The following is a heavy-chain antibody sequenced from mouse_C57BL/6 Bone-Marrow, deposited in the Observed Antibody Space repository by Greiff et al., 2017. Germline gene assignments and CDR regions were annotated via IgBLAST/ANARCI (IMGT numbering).Heavy chain of an antibody. D-gene: IGHD2-3*01. J-gene: IGHJ2*01. Sequence: VQLQQSGAELVKPGASVKLSCTASGFNFKDYYMHWVKQRTEQGLEWIGRIDPEDGDTKYDPKFQGKATITADTSSNTAYLQLSSLTSEDAAVYCCARSDGTYYFDYWGQGTTLTVSS. CDR2: IDPEDGDT. V-gene: IGHV14-2*01. CDR1: GFNFKDYY. CDR3: ARSDGTYYFDY.